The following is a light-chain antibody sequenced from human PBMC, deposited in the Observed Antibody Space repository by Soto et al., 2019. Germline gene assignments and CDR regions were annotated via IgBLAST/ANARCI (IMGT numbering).Light chain of an antibody. Sequence: DIQMTQSPYTLPSSVGDRVTITCRARQSISNWLAWYHQKPGTSPNLLIYNASTLKSGAPSRFSGSGSGTEFTPTITSLQPDDFATYYCQHNNSYPEASAQGTKVEI. CDR3: QHNNSYPEA. CDR2: NAS. J-gene: IGKJ1*01. V-gene: IGKV1-5*03. CDR1: QSISNW.